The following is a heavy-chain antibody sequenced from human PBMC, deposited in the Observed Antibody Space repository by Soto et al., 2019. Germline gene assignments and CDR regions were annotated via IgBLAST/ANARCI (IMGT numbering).Heavy chain of an antibody. Sequence: GGSLRLSCAASGFTFSSYAMSWVRQAPGKGLEWVSAISGSGGSTYYADSVKGRFTISRDNSKNTLYLQMNSLRAEDTAVYYCAKDKLYSSGWYVFDYWGQGTLVTVSS. J-gene: IGHJ4*02. D-gene: IGHD6-19*01. CDR3: AKDKLYSSGWYVFDY. CDR2: ISGSGGST. V-gene: IGHV3-23*01. CDR1: GFTFSSYA.